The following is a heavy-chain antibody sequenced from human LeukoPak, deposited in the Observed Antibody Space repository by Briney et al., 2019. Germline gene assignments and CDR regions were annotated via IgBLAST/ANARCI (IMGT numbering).Heavy chain of an antibody. CDR3: SNAPEVLITVTHSDT. J-gene: IGHJ5*02. V-gene: IGHV3-23*01. Sequence: GGSLRLSCAATGFTFDTDAMSWVREAPGQGVEWVSEIRGGGGATYCVESVRGRFTISRDNSKSTLCLQMNSLRDEDAAVDYGSNAPEVLITVTHSDTGGEGDLGTVSS. D-gene: IGHD3-22*01. CDR1: GFTFDTDA. CDR2: IRGGGGAT.